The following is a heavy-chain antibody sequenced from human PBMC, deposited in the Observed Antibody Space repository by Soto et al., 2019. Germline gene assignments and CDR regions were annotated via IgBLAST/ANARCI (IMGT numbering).Heavy chain of an antibody. CDR2: LYYNGIT. Sequence: SETLSLTCTVYGGSFTSGSYYWGWIRQHPGVGLVWFGYLYYNGITYYNPSLKSRVSISIDTSKNQFSLKPSSVTAADTAVYFGARVPYGDYAWFDSWGQGTMVTVSS. V-gene: IGHV4-31*03. CDR1: GGSFTSGSYY. CDR3: ARVPYGDYAWFDS. D-gene: IGHD4-17*01. J-gene: IGHJ5*01.